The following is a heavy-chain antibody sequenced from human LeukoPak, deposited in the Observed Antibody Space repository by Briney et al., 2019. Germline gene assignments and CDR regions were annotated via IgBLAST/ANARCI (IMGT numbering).Heavy chain of an antibody. CDR3: AKDRLGGPYFFHY. CDR1: EFTFSSYA. D-gene: IGHD3-16*01. V-gene: IGHV3-23*01. J-gene: IGHJ4*02. Sequence: GGSLRLSCGASEFTFSSYAMAWVRQAPGKGLEWVSAISGSGGSTYYTDSVKGRFTISRDNSKNTLYLQINSLRAEDTAVYFCAKDRLGGPYFFHYWGQGTLVTVSS. CDR2: ISGSGGST.